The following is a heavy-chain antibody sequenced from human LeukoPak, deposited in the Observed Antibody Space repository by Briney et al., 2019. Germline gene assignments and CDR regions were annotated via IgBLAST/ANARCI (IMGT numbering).Heavy chain of an antibody. V-gene: IGHV3-21*01. CDR1: GFTFSSYS. J-gene: IGHJ3*02. D-gene: IGHD1-26*01. Sequence: TGGSLRLSCAASGFTFSSYSMNWVRQAPEKGLEWVSSISSSRSYIYYADSVKGRFTISRDNAKNSLYLQMNSLRAEDTAVYYCARDRKWELVDQSDAFDIWGQGTMVTVSS. CDR3: ARDRKWELVDQSDAFDI. CDR2: ISSSRSYI.